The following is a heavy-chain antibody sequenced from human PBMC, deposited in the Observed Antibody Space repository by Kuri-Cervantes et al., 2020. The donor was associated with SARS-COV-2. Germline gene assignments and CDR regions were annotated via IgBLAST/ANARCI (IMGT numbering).Heavy chain of an antibody. CDR3: ARVEGISLDY. J-gene: IGHJ4*02. CDR2: ISSSSSTI. V-gene: IGHV3-48*01. D-gene: IGHD3-3*01. CDR1: GFTFSSYS. Sequence: GGSLRLSCAASGFTFSSYSMNWVRQAPGKGLEWVSYISSSSSTIYYADSVKGRFTISRDNAKNSLYLQMNSLRAEDTAVYYCARVEGISLDYWGRGTLVTVSS.